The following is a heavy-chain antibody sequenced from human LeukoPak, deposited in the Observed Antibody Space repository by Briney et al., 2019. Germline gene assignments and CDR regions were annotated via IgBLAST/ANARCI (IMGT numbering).Heavy chain of an antibody. V-gene: IGHV1-2*02. CDR1: GYTFTGYY. CDR2: INPNSGGT. CDR3: VRVISATVVTLDY. Sequence: ASVKVSCKASGYTFTGYYMHWVRQAPGQGLEWMGWINPNSGGTNYAQKFQGRVTMTRDTSISTAYMELSRLRSDDTAVYYCVRVISATVVTLDYWGQGTLVTVSS. D-gene: IGHD4-23*01. J-gene: IGHJ4*02.